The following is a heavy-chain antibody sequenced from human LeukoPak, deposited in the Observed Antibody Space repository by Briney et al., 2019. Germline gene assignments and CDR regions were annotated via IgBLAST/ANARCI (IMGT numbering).Heavy chain of an antibody. CDR2: ISSSSSYI. Sequence: PGGSLRLSCTASGFTISSYGMSWVRQTPGKGLEWVSSISSSSSYIYYADSVKGRFTVSRDNAKKSLYLQMNSLRAEDTAVYYCARDRKRGYASLDYWGQGTLVPVSS. D-gene: IGHD5-18*01. CDR1: GFTISSYG. CDR3: ARDRKRGYASLDY. J-gene: IGHJ4*02. V-gene: IGHV3-21*01.